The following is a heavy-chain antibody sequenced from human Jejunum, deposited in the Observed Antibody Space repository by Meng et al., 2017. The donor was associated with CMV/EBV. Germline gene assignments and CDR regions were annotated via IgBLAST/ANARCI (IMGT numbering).Heavy chain of an antibody. V-gene: IGHV3-21*01. CDR2: ITVSNSWI. D-gene: IGHD1-26*01. CDR3: ARVSQSGSFADF. CDR1: GFTVSTYA. J-gene: IGHJ4*02. Sequence: ASGFTVSTYALNWVSQAPGKGLDWVSSITVSNSWIYYADSVKGRFTISRDNAKNSVYLQMNSLRAEDTAVYYCARVSQSGSFADFWGQGTLVTVSS.